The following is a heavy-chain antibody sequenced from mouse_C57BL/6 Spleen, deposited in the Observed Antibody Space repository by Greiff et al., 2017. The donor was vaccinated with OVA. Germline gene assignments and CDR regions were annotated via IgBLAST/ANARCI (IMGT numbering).Heavy chain of an antibody. D-gene: IGHD2-4*01. CDR2: IWTGGGT. CDR3: ARTFYYDYDPFFDY. Sequence: VNLVESGPGLVAPSQSLSITCTVSGFSLTSYAISWVRQPPGKGLEWLGVIWTGGGTNYNSALKSRLSISKDNSKSQVFLKMNSLQTDDTARYYCARTFYYDYDPFFDYWGQGTTLTVSS. CDR1: GFSLTSYA. V-gene: IGHV2-9-1*01. J-gene: IGHJ2*01.